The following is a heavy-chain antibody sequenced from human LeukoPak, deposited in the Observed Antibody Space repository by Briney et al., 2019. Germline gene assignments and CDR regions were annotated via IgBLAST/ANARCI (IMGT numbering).Heavy chain of an antibody. CDR3: ARENPKGTSVYY. Sequence: PGGSLRLSCAASGYSFSSHYMHWVRQAPGKGLVWVSLINTDGRSTIYADSVKGRFTISRDNAKNTLYLQMNSLRAEDTAVYYCARENPKGTSVYYWGQGNLVTVSS. CDR1: GYSFSSHY. V-gene: IGHV3-74*01. J-gene: IGHJ4*02. CDR2: INTDGRST. D-gene: IGHD3-10*01.